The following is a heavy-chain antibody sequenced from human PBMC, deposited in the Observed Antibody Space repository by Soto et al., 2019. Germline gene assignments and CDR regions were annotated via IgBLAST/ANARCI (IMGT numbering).Heavy chain of an antibody. Sequence: XSVKGSCNAAGYSFTSYYMHWVRQAPGQGLEWMGIINPSGGSTSYAQKFQGRVTMTRDTSTSTVYMELSSLRSEDTAVYYCARDQWLQYGGDYYYGMDVWGQGTTVTVSS. D-gene: IGHD4-17*01. CDR3: ARDQWLQYGGDYYYGMDV. CDR1: GYSFTSYY. J-gene: IGHJ6*02. CDR2: INPSGGST. V-gene: IGHV1-46*01.